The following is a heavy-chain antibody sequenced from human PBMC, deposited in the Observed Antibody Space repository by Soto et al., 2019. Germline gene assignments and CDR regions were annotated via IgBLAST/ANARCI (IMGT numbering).Heavy chain of an antibody. V-gene: IGHV4-59*08. CDR1: GGSISSYY. J-gene: IGHJ5*02. CDR3: ARHGLGDYWFDP. D-gene: IGHD4-17*01. Sequence: SETLSLTCTVSGGSISSYYWSWLRQPPGKGLEWIGYIYYSGSTNYNPSLKSRVTISVDTSKNQFSLKLSSVTAADTAVYYCARHGLGDYWFDPWGQGTLVTVSS. CDR2: IYYSGST.